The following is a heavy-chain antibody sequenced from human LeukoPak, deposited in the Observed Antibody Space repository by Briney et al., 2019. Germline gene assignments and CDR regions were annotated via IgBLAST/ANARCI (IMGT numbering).Heavy chain of an antibody. Sequence: SETLSLTCTVSGGSISSSSYYWGWIRQPPGKGLEWIGEINHSGSTNYNPSLKSRVTISVDTSKNQFSLKLSSVTAADTAVYYCARVKLRLGYFDYWGQGTLVTVSS. CDR2: INHSGST. D-gene: IGHD3-16*01. CDR3: ARVKLRLGYFDY. CDR1: GGSISSSSYY. V-gene: IGHV4-39*07. J-gene: IGHJ4*02.